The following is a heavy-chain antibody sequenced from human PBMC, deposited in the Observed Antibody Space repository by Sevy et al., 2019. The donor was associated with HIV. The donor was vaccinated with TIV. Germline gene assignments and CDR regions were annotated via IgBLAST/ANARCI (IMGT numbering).Heavy chain of an antibody. V-gene: IGHV4-34*01. CDR1: GGSFSSYY. CDR3: AGFGELESGY. J-gene: IGHJ4*02. D-gene: IGHD3-10*01. CDR2: ITHRGTT. Sequence: SETLSLTCAVYGGSFSSYYWTWVRQPPGKGLEWIGEITHRGTTNYNPSLKSRVTISVDTSKNRFSLRLRSVTAADTAVYNCAGFGELESGYWGQGSLVTVSS.